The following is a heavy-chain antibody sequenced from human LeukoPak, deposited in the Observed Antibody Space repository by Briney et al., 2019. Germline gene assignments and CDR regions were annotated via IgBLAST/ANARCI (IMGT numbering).Heavy chain of an antibody. J-gene: IGHJ4*02. CDR3: ARDTPPTRFDY. CDR2: INHSGST. V-gene: IGHV4-34*01. CDR1: GGSFSGYY. Sequence: SETLSLTCAVYGGSFSGYYWSWIRQPPGKGLEWIGEINHSGSTNYNPSLKGRVTISVDTSKNQFSLKLSSVTAADTAVYYCARDTPPTRFDYWGQGTLVTVSS.